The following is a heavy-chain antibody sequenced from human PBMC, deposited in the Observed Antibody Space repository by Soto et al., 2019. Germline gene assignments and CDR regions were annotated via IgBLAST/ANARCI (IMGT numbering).Heavy chain of an antibody. CDR1: GFTFSSYG. CDR2: IWYDGSGD. D-gene: IGHD3-10*01. Sequence: QEQLVESGGGVVQPGRSLRLSCSASGFTFSSYGMHWVRQAPGKGLEWVAVIWYDGSGDFYADSVKGRFTVSRDNSKNILHLQISILRADDTAVYYCTRSNSILRGLYYYYDMDVWGQGTTVTVSS. CDR3: TRSNSILRGLYYYYDMDV. V-gene: IGHV3-33*01. J-gene: IGHJ6*02.